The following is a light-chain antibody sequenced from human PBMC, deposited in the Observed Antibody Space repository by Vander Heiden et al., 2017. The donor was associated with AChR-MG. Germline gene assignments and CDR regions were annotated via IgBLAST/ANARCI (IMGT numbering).Light chain of an antibody. CDR1: SSNIGAGYD. V-gene: IGLV1-40*01. Sequence: QSVLTQPPSVSGAPGQRVTISCTGSSSNIGAGYDVHWYQQLPGTAPKLRSDGNSNRPSGVPDRFSGSKSGTSASLEITGLQAEDEAEYDGHYYASRLSAVVFGGGTKLTVL. CDR3: HYYASRLSAVV. CDR2: GNS. J-gene: IGLJ2*01.